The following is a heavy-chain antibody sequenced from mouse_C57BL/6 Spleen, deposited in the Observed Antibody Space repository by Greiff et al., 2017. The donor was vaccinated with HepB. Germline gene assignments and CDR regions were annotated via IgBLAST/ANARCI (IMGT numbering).Heavy chain of an antibody. J-gene: IGHJ1*03. Sequence: EVQVVESEGGLVQPGSSMKLSCTASGFTFSDYYMAWVRQVPEKGLEWVANINYDGSSTYYLDSLKSRFIISRDNAKNILYLQMSSLKSEDTATYYCARDRNYYGSSTGYFDVWGTGTTVTVSS. CDR3: ARDRNYYGSSTGYFDV. CDR2: INYDGSST. V-gene: IGHV5-16*01. D-gene: IGHD1-1*01. CDR1: GFTFSDYY.